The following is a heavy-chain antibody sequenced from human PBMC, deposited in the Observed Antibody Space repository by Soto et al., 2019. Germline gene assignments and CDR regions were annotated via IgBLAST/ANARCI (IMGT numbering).Heavy chain of an antibody. CDR3: ARAGGFFDFNP. CDR2: INHSGST. V-gene: IGHV4-34*01. CDR1: GGSFSGYY. J-gene: IGHJ5*02. Sequence: SETLSLTCAVYGGSFSGYYWSWIRQPPGKGLEWIGEINHSGSTNYNPSLKSRVTISVDTSKNQFSLKLSSVTAADTAVYYCARAGGFFDFNPWGQGNLVTVSS. D-gene: IGHD3-16*01.